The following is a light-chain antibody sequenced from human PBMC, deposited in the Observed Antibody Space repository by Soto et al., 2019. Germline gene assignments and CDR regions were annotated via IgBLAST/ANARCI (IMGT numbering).Light chain of an antibody. CDR1: QSVTSH. CDR3: QQYHTWPIT. Sequence: EIVLTQSPCTLSLSPGERATLSCRASQSVTSHYLGWYQKRPGQAPRLLISGASTRATGIPARFSGSGSGTEFTLTISSLQSEDCAIYYCQQYHTWPITFGGGTKVDIK. V-gene: IGKV3-15*01. CDR2: GAS. J-gene: IGKJ4*01.